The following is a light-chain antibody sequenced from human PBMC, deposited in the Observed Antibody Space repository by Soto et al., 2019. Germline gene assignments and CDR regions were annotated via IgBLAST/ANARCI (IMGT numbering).Light chain of an antibody. J-gene: IGLJ2*01. CDR1: SSDVGGYNY. V-gene: IGLV2-14*01. CDR2: EVS. CDR3: SSHSTKDILVV. Sequence: QSVLTQPASVSGSPGQSITISCTGTSSDVGGYNYVSWYQQNPGKAPKLMIYEVSNRPSGVSNRFSGSKSGNTASLTISGLQAEDEADYYCSSHSTKDILVVFGGGTKLTVL.